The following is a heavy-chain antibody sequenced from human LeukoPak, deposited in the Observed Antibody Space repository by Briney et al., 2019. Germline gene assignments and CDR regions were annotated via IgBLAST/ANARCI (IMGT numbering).Heavy chain of an antibody. CDR1: GFAFSSDA. D-gene: IGHD2-8*01. CDR2: IDISGDRT. J-gene: IGHJ3*01. Sequence: GGSLRLSCAASGFAFSSDAMTWVRQSPGKGLEWVSTIDISGDRTNYADSVKGRFTISRDNSRNTLYLQVHSLRVEDTAIYYCAKDVSNFIGASDAWGQGTMVTVSS. CDR3: AKDVSNFIGASDA. V-gene: IGHV3-23*01.